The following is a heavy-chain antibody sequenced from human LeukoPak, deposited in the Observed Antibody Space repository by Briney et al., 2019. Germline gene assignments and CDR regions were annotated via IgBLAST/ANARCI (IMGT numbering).Heavy chain of an antibody. V-gene: IGHV1-46*01. Sequence: ASVTVSCKASGYTFTNYYMRWVRQAHGQGLERMGMINTSGGSRSDVQKFQGRVNMTSDTYTRKVYMEVSRLRSEETAGCYCGRYLFEWFRGGIVVVPAAISWFDPRGQGTLVTVPS. CDR3: GRYLFEWFRGGIVVVPAAISWFDP. J-gene: IGHJ5*02. D-gene: IGHD2-2*01. CDR1: GYTFTNYY. CDR2: INTSGGSR.